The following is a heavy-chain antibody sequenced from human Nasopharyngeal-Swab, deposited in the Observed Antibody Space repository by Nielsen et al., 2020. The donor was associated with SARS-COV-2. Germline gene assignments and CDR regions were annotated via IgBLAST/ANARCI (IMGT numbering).Heavy chain of an antibody. V-gene: IGHV3-53*01. Sequence: GESLKISCAASGFTVSSNYMSWVRQAPGKGLEWVSVIYSGGSTYYADSVKGRFTISRDNSKNTLYLQMNSLRAEDTAVYYCARDTGSGWSDWYFDLWGRGTLVTVSS. D-gene: IGHD6-19*01. CDR1: GFTVSSNY. J-gene: IGHJ2*01. CDR2: IYSGGST. CDR3: ARDTGSGWSDWYFDL.